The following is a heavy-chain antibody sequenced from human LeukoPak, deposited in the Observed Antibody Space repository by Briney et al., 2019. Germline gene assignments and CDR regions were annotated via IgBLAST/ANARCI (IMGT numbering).Heavy chain of an antibody. Sequence: GGSLRLSCAASGFTFSSYGMHWVRQAPGKGLEWVAVIWYDGSNKYYADSVKGRFTISRDNSKNTLYLQMSSLRAEDTAVYYCARSGGWDGMDVWGQGTAVTVSS. CDR3: ARSGGWDGMDV. J-gene: IGHJ6*02. CDR1: GFTFSSYG. V-gene: IGHV3-33*01. CDR2: IWYDGSNK. D-gene: IGHD1-1*01.